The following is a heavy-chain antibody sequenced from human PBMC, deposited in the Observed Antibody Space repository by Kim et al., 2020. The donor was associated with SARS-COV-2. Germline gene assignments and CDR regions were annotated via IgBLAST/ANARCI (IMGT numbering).Heavy chain of an antibody. J-gene: IGHJ5*02. V-gene: IGHV4-34*01. Sequence: SETLSLTCAVYGGSFSGYYWSWIRQPPGKGLERIGEINHSGSTNYNPSLKSRVTISVDTSKNQFSLKLSSVTTADTAVYYCARGSIAVAGTGFDPWGQGTLVTVSS. CDR3: ARGSIAVAGTGFDP. CDR2: INHSGST. CDR1: GGSFSGYY. D-gene: IGHD6-19*01.